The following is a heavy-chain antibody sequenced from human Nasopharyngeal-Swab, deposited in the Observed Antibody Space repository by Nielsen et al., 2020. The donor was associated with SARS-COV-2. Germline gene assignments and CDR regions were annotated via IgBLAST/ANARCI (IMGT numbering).Heavy chain of an antibody. D-gene: IGHD3-9*01. V-gene: IGHV4-59*01. Sequence: SETLSLTCTVSGGSISSYYWSWIRQPPGKGLEWIGYMYYSGSTKYNPSLKSRVTISVDRSKNQFSLRLSSVTAADTAVYYCARRYFDSLYGMDVWGQGTTGTVSS. CDR2: MYYSGST. CDR3: ARRYFDSLYGMDV. J-gene: IGHJ6*02. CDR1: GGSISSYY.